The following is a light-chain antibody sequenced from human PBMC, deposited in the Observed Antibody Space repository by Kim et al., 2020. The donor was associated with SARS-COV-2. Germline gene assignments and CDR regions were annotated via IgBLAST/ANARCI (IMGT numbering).Light chain of an antibody. CDR1: QSITSN. V-gene: IGKV3-15*01. J-gene: IGKJ2*01. CDR2: GAF. Sequence: EIVMTQSPATLSVSPGETATLSCKTSQSITSNLAWYQQKPGQAPRLLIHGAFSRATGVPARFSGSWSGTEFTLTITSLQSEDIGVYYCHEYHNWPRNTFGQGTKLEI. CDR3: HEYHNWPRNT.